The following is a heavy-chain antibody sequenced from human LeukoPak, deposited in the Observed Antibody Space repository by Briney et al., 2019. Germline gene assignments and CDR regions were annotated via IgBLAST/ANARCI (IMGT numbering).Heavy chain of an antibody. J-gene: IGHJ4*02. Sequence: PGGSLRLSCAASGFTFSSYDMSWVRQAPGKGLEWVSAIISSVRSTYYPDSLQRRFTISRHNSKNTLYPQMNSLRAEDTAVYYCANTSAPGRIIDYWRQGTLVTVSS. CDR1: GFTFSSYD. CDR2: IISSVRST. D-gene: IGHD2/OR15-2a*01. CDR3: ANTSAPGRIIDY. V-gene: IGHV3-23*01.